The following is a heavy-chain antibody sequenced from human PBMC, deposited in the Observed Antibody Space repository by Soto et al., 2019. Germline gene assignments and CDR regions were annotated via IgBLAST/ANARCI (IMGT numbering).Heavy chain of an antibody. D-gene: IGHD2-15*01. Sequence: DVQLVESGGGLVQPGGSLRLSCATSGFTFSDYSMNWVRQAPGKGLEWISYISSSSSTIYYADSVKGRFTISRDNAKNSLNLQLNSLRDEDTAVYYCARDRVRCSCGKCYSEVYYYGMDVW. CDR2: ISSSSSTI. CDR3: ARDRVRCSCGKCYSEVYYYGMDV. J-gene: IGHJ6*01. V-gene: IGHV3-48*02. CDR1: GFTFSDYS.